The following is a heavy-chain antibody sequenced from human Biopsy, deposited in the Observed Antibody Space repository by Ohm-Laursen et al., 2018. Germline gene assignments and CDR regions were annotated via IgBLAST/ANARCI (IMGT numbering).Heavy chain of an antibody. D-gene: IGHD2-8*01. CDR1: GFTFNDYS. CDR2: ISASGNNI. CDR3: ARDGEAKYCKHGVCPSDF. J-gene: IGHJ4*02. V-gene: IGHV3-21*01. Sequence: SLRLSCAASGFTFNDYSMNWVRQAPGKGLEWVSSISASGNNIYYTDSVKGRFTVSRDNGKNSVYLQMNSLRVEDTAVYYCARDGEAKYCKHGVCPSDFWGQGTLVTVSS.